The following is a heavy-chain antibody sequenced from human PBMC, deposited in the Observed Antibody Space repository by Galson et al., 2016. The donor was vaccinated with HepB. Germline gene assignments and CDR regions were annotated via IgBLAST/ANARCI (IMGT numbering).Heavy chain of an antibody. Sequence: SLRLSCAASGFTFSTYGMNWVRQAPGKGPEWVSYIDAGATAVRYADSVKGRFTISRDNARNLVFLQMNSLRDEDTAVYYCARGNYETSWGQGTLVAVSS. V-gene: IGHV3-48*02. CDR1: GFTFSTYG. CDR2: IDAGATAV. CDR3: ARGNYETS. D-gene: IGHD3-22*01. J-gene: IGHJ5*02.